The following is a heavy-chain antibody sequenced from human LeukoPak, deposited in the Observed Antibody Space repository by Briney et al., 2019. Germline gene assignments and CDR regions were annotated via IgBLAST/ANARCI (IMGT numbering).Heavy chain of an antibody. Sequence: GESLKISCKGSGYSFINYWISWVRQMPGKGLEWMGKIDPPDSSTTYSPSFRGHVTISADESLSTAYLQWSSLEASDTAIYYCASLITAGATYYGIDVWGQGTTVTVSS. CDR1: GYSFINYW. CDR2: IDPPDSST. CDR3: ASLITAGATYYGIDV. D-gene: IGHD3-22*01. J-gene: IGHJ6*02. V-gene: IGHV5-10-1*01.